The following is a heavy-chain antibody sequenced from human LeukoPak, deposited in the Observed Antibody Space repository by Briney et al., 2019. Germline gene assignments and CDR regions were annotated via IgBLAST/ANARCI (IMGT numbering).Heavy chain of an antibody. CDR2: IKDDGNAQ. J-gene: IGHJ4*02. D-gene: IGHD1-26*01. V-gene: IGHV3-7*01. CDR3: ASLLRIVPTTSVH. Sequence: PGGSLRLSCAASGFMFRKYWMKWVRQAPGKGLEWVAHIKDDGNAQYYVDSVKGRFTISRDNAKESVDLQMDSLTVEDTAVYYCASLLRIVPTTSVHWGQGTVVTVSS. CDR1: GFMFRKYW.